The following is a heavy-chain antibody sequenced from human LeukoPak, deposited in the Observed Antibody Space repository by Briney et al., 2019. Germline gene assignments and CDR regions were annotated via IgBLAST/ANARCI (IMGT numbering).Heavy chain of an antibody. CDR2: IYPGDSDT. Sequence: GESLKISCKHSEYSFPNYCIGWVRQMPGKGLEWMGIIYPGDSDTRYSPSFQGQVTISADKSISTAYLQWSSLKASDTAMYYCARQGLRYFELDYWGQGTLVTVSS. J-gene: IGHJ4*02. V-gene: IGHV5-51*01. CDR1: EYSFPNYC. CDR3: ARQGLRYFELDY. D-gene: IGHD3-9*01.